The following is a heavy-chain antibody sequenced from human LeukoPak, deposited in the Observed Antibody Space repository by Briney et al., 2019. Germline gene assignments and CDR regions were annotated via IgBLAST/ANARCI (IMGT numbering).Heavy chain of an antibody. CDR2: IKSNNGVT. V-gene: IGHV1-2*02. CDR3: ARPTYCGSNCYFNFDY. CDR1: GYTFPTYF. D-gene: IGHD2-21*02. Sequence: ASVQVSCKSSGYTFPTYFMHWVRQAPGQGLDWMGYIKSNNGVTNYAQKFRGRVTMTWDTSISTAYIELSGLTSDDTAIYYCARPTYCGSNCYFNFDYWGQGTLVTASS. J-gene: IGHJ4*02.